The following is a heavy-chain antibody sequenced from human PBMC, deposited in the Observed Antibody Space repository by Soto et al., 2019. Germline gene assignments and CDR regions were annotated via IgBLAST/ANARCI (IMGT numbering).Heavy chain of an antibody. CDR3: ARDGGNICSGGSCYFQAPDY. D-gene: IGHD2-15*01. Sequence: EVQLLESGGGSVQPGGSLRLSCSASGFTFSNYAMSWVPQAPGKGLEWVASISGSGRSTNYADSVKGRFTISRDNSKNTLAVQMSSLRAEDTAVYYCARDGGNICSGGSCYFQAPDYWGQGTLVTVSP. CDR2: ISGSGRST. J-gene: IGHJ4*02. CDR1: GFTFSNYA. V-gene: IGHV3-23*01.